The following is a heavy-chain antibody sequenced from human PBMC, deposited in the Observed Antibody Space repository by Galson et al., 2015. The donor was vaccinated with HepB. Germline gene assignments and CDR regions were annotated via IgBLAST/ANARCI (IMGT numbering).Heavy chain of an antibody. CDR3: ARVTYYSHSSGYYSLAY. Sequence: SLRLSCAASGFTFSSYGMHWVRQAPGKGLEWVAVIWYDGSNKYYADSVKGRFTISRDNSKNTLYLQMNSLRVGDTAVYYCARVTYYSHSSGYYSLAYWGQGTLVTVSS. CDR1: GFTFSSYG. V-gene: IGHV3-33*01. CDR2: IWYDGSNK. D-gene: IGHD3-22*01. J-gene: IGHJ4*02.